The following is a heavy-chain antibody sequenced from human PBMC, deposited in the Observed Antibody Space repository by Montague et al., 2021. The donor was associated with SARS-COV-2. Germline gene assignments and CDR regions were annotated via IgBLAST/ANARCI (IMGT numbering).Heavy chain of an antibody. CDR3: ARGRYSSSWYGTKYYFDY. J-gene: IGHJ4*02. V-gene: IGHV4-34*01. CDR1: GGSFSGYY. Sequence: SETLSLTCAVYGGSFSGYYWSWIRQPPGKGLEWIGEITHSGSTNYNPSLKSRVTISLDTSTNQFSLKLSSVTAADTAVYYCARGRYSSSWYGTKYYFDYWGQGTTVTVSS. D-gene: IGHD6-13*01. CDR2: ITHSGST.